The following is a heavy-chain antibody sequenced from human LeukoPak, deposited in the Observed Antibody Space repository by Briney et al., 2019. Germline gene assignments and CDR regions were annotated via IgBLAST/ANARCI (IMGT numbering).Heavy chain of an antibody. CDR2: IIPIFGTA. CDR1: GGTFSSYA. J-gene: IGHJ4*02. CDR3: AREPIVGAAYFDY. V-gene: IGHV1-69*05. Sequence: EASVKVSCKASGGTFSSYAISWVRQAPRLGLEWMGGIIPIFGTANYAQKFQGRVTITTDEPTSTAYMELSSLRSEDTAVYYCAREPIVGAAYFDYWAREPWSPSPQ. D-gene: IGHD1-26*01.